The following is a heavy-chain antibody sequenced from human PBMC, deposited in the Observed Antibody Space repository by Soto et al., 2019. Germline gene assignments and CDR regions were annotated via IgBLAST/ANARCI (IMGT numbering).Heavy chain of an antibody. Sequence: PGGSLRLSCAASGFIFTNYAMNWVRQAPGKGLEWVSDIGGSGNSAYYADSVQGRFTISRDNSNNTLSLQMSSLTADDTAIYYCVREGRGYFDFWGRGTMVTGSS. CDR2: IGGSGNSA. J-gene: IGHJ3*01. D-gene: IGHD5-12*01. V-gene: IGHV3-23*01. CDR1: GFIFTNYA. CDR3: VREGRGYFDF.